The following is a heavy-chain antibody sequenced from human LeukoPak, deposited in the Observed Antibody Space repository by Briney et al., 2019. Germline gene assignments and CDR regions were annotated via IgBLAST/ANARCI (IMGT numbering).Heavy chain of an antibody. CDR1: GFTFSRYA. Sequence: GGSLRLSCADSGFTFSRYAMSWVRQAPGKGLEWVSAISGSGGSTYYADSVKGRFTISRDNSKNTLYLQMNSLRAEDTAVYYCAKSTVGTNDCWGQGTLVTVSS. CDR2: ISGSGGST. CDR3: AKSTVGTNDC. J-gene: IGHJ4*02. D-gene: IGHD1/OR15-1a*01. V-gene: IGHV3-23*01.